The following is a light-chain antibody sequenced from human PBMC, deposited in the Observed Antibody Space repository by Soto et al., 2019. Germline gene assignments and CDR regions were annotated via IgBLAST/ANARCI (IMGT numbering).Light chain of an antibody. CDR1: SSDIGGYYY. J-gene: IGLJ1*01. CDR3: TSYSSSSTFYD. Sequence: QSVLTQPASVSGSPGQSITISCTGTSSDIGGYYYVSWYQHHPGKAPKLIIYQVTNRPSGVSHRFSGSKSGNTASLTISGLQAEDEADYYCTSYSSSSTFYDFGTGTKVTVL. V-gene: IGLV2-14*01. CDR2: QVT.